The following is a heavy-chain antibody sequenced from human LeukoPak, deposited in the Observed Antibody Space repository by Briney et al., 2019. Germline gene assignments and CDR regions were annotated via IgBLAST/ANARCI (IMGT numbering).Heavy chain of an antibody. D-gene: IGHD2-2*01. CDR2: IYYSERT. CDR1: GGSLSSSSYY. J-gene: IGHJ5*02. V-gene: IGHV4-39*07. CDR3: ARDRIDIVVVPAADNRFDP. Sequence: PSESLSLTCTVSGGSLSSSSYYWGWIRQPPGKGLEWFGSIYYSERTYYNPALKSRVTISVDASKTPFSLTLSSVTAGHTVVYCCARDRIDIVVVPAADNRFDPWGQGTLVTVSS.